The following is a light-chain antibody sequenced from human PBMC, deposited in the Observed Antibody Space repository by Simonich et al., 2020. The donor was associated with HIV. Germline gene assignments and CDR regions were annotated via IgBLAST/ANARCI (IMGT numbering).Light chain of an antibody. CDR1: QSVLYSSNNKNY. CDR3: QQYYSTPLT. V-gene: IGKV4-1*01. J-gene: IGKJ4*01. Sequence: DIVMTQSPYSLAVSLGERATINCKSSQSVLYSSNNKNYLAWYQQKPGQPPKLLIYWASTRESGVPGRFRGSGSGTDFTLTISSLQAEDVAVYYCQQYYSTPLTFGGGTKVEIK. CDR2: WAS.